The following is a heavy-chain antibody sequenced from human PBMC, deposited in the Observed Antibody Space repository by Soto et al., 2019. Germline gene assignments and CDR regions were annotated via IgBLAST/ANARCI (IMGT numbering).Heavy chain of an antibody. Sequence: ASVKVSCKVFGYTFSTYGLSWVRQVPGQGLEWMGWVSPYNGNTYYAPGLQGRVTMTTDTSTNTAYMSLRSLRSDDTAIYYCVRGGILEANRPYYYYGLDAWGQGTPVTVS. CDR2: VSPYNGNT. J-gene: IGHJ6*02. CDR3: VRGGILEANRPYYYYGLDA. V-gene: IGHV1-18*01. D-gene: IGHD1-1*01. CDR1: GYTFSTYG.